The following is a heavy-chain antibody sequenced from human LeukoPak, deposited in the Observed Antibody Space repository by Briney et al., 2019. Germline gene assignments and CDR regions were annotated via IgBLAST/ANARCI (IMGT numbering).Heavy chain of an antibody. J-gene: IGHJ4*02. Sequence: GRSLRLSCAASGFTFDDYAMHWVRQAPGKGLEWVSSISSSSTYIYYADSVKGRFTISRDNAKNSLFLQMNSLRAEDTAVYYCARFALKTPPTDWGQGTLVTVSS. CDR3: ARFALKTPPTD. CDR1: GFTFDDYA. CDR2: ISSSSTYI. V-gene: IGHV3-21*01.